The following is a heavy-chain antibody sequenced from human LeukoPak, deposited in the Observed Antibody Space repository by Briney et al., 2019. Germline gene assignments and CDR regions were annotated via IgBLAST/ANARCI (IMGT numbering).Heavy chain of an antibody. CDR2: INPNSGGT. CDR1: GYTFTGYY. Sequence: ASVKVSCKASGYTFTGYYMHWVGQAPGQGLEWMGWINPNSGGTNYAQKFQGRVTMTRDTSISTAYMELSRLRSDDTAVYYCARDLYNWNHEGPSAGDYWGQGTLVTVSS. J-gene: IGHJ4*02. V-gene: IGHV1-2*02. D-gene: IGHD1-14*01. CDR3: ARDLYNWNHEGPSAGDY.